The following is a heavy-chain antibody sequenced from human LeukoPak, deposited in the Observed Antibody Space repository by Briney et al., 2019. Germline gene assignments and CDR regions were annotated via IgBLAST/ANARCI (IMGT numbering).Heavy chain of an antibody. V-gene: IGHV1-69*05. D-gene: IGHD2-15*01. CDR1: GGTFSSYA. Sequence: SVKVSCKASGGTFSSYAISWVRQAPGQGLEWMGGNIPIFGTANCAQKFQGRVTITTDESTSTAYMELSSLRSEDTAVYYCAREADIVVVVAATPHAFDIWGQGTMVTVSS. CDR3: AREADIVVVVAATPHAFDI. J-gene: IGHJ3*02. CDR2: NIPIFGTA.